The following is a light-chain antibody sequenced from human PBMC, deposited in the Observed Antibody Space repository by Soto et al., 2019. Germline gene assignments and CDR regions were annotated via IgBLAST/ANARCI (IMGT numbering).Light chain of an antibody. CDR2: DAS. V-gene: IGKV3-11*01. CDR3: QHRGNWPLT. Sequence: DIVLTQSPATLSLSPGERATLSCRASQSVNTYLAWYQQKPGQAPKLLIYDASSRATGVPARFSGSGSGTDFTLTISSLEPEDFAVYYCQHRGNWPLTFGGGTKVEIK. CDR1: QSVNTY. J-gene: IGKJ4*01.